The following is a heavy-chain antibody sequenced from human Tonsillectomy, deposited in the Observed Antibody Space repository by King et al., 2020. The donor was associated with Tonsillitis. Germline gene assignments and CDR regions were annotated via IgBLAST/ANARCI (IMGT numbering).Heavy chain of an antibody. V-gene: IGHV4-59*08. CDR2: IYYSGST. D-gene: IGHD4-23*01. J-gene: IGHJ3*02. CDR3: SRLGDYGGKDAFDI. Sequence: QLQESGPGLVKPSETLSLTCTVSGGSISSYYWSWFRQPPGKGLEWNGYIYYSGSTNKNPSLKSRVTISVDTSKNQFSRKLSSVTAADTAVYYWSRLGDYGGKDAFDIWGQGTMVTVSS. CDR1: GGSISSYY.